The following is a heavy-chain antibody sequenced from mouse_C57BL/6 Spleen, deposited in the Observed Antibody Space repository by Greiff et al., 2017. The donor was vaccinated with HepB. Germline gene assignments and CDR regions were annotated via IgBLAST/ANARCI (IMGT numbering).Heavy chain of an antibody. CDR3: ARDYSNYGGFAY. CDR1: GYSITSGYD. J-gene: IGHJ3*01. V-gene: IGHV3-1*01. D-gene: IGHD2-5*01. Sequence: EVQRVESGPGMVKPSQSLSLTCTVTGYSITSGYDWHWIRHFPGNKLEWMGYISYSGSTNYNPSLKSRISITHDTSKNHFFLKLNSVTTEDTATYYCARDYSNYGGFAYWGQGTLVTVSA. CDR2: ISYSGST.